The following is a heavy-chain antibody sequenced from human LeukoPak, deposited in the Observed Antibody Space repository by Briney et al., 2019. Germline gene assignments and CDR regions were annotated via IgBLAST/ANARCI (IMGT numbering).Heavy chain of an antibody. V-gene: IGHV1-69*01. CDR1: GGTFSSYA. CDR3: ARDYGYSSGWYGFDY. CDR2: IIPIFGTA. Sequence: SVKVSCKASGGTFSSYAISWVRQAPGQGLEWMGGIIPIFGTANYAQKFQGRVTITADESTSTAYMELSSLRSEDTAVYYCARDYGYSSGWYGFDYWGQGTLVTVSS. D-gene: IGHD6-19*01. J-gene: IGHJ4*02.